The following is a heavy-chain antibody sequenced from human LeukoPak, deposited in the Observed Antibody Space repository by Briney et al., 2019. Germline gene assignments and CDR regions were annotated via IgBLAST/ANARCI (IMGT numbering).Heavy chain of an antibody. D-gene: IGHD3-9*01. V-gene: IGHV4-39*07. CDR3: ARDKGHFDVDY. Sequence: SETLSLTCTVSGGSISSYYWGWIRQPPGKGLEWIGSVSHSGSTFYIPSLKSRLTISLDTSKNQFSLKLSSVTAADTAVYYCARDKGHFDVDYWGQGTLVTVSS. CDR1: GGSISSYY. CDR2: VSHSGST. J-gene: IGHJ4*02.